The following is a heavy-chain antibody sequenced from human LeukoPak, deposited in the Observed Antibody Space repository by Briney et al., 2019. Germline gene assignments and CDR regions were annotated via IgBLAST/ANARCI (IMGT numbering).Heavy chain of an antibody. J-gene: IGHJ1*01. CDR2: ISHRGST. D-gene: IGHD2-21*02. CDR1: GGSFSGYY. Sequence: SETLSLTCAVFGGSFSGYYWSWIRQSPEKGLEWFGEISHRGSTNYNPSLKSRVTISVDTSKNQFSLKLSSVTAADTAVYYCATPNPAYCGGDCYFYFQHWGQGTLVTVSS. V-gene: IGHV4-34*01. CDR3: ATPNPAYCGGDCYFYFQH.